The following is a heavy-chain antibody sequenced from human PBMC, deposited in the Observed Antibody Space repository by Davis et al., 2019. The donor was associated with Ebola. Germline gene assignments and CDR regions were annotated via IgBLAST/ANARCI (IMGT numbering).Heavy chain of an antibody. CDR3: AKGSVTIFGVAPDYYGMDV. J-gene: IGHJ6*04. D-gene: IGHD3-3*01. V-gene: IGHV3-30*18. CDR1: GFTFSSYG. Sequence: GESLKISCAASGFTFSSYGMHWVRQAPGKGLEWVAVISYDGSSKYYADYVKGRITISRDNSKNTLYLQMNSLRAEDTAVYYCAKGSVTIFGVAPDYYGMDVWGKGTTVTVSS. CDR2: ISYDGSSK.